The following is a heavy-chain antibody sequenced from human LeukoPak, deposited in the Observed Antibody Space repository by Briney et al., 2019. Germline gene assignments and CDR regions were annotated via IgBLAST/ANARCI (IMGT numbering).Heavy chain of an antibody. CDR2: MNPNSGNT. CDR1: GYTFTNYD. V-gene: IGHV1-8*01. Sequence: ASVKVSCKASGYTFTNYDINWVRQATGQGLEWMGWMNPNSGNTGYAQKFQGRVTMTRNTSISTAYMELSSLRSEDTAVYYCARGAYYYGSSGVGPTRYYYYMDVWGKGTTVTISS. CDR3: ARGAYYYGSSGVGPTRYYYYMDV. J-gene: IGHJ6*03. D-gene: IGHD3-10*01.